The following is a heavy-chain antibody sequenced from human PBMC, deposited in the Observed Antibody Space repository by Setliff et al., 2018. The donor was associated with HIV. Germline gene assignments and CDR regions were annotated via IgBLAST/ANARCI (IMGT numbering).Heavy chain of an antibody. CDR2: IDHSGST. D-gene: IGHD6-19*01. CDR3: ARFSSTGWRRAFDV. Sequence: SETLSLTCAVYGGAFNDFYWGWIRQPPGKGLEWIGEIDHSGSTNNNPSLKSRLTISVDTPKKQFSLRLTSLTAADTAVYFCARFSSTGWRRAFDVWCQGTKVTVSS. J-gene: IGHJ3*01. CDR1: GGAFNDFY. V-gene: IGHV4-34*01.